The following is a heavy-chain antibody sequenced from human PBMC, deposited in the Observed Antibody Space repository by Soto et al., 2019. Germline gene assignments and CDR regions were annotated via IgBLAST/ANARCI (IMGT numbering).Heavy chain of an antibody. Sequence: PSETLSLTCAVSGYSISSNNWWGWIRQPPGEGLEWIGFIYASGGTYYNPSLKSRVTISVDKSKNQFSLKLSSVTAADTAVYYCARVGRGYCSGGSCEVYGMDVWGQGTTVTVSS. J-gene: IGHJ6*02. CDR3: ARVGRGYCSGGSCEVYGMDV. D-gene: IGHD2-15*01. CDR1: GYSISSNNW. CDR2: IYASGGT. V-gene: IGHV4-28*03.